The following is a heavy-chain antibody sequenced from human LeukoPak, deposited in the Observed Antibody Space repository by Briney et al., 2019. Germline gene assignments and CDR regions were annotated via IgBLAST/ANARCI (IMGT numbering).Heavy chain of an antibody. CDR2: MNPNSGNT. D-gene: IGHD3-22*01. CDR3: ARRGYYYEFDY. CDR1: GGTFSSYA. V-gene: IGHV1-8*02. Sequence: ASVKVSCKASGGTFSSYAISWVRQAPGQGLEWMGWMNPNSGNTGYAQKFQGRVTMTRNTSISTAYMELSSLRSEDTAVYYCARRGYYYEFDYWGQGTLVTVSS. J-gene: IGHJ4*02.